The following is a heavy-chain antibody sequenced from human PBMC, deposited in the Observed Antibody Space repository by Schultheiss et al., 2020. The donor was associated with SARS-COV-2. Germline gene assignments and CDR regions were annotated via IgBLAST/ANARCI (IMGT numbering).Heavy chain of an antibody. J-gene: IGHJ6*02. D-gene: IGHD2-8*01. CDR1: GGSVSSGSYY. CDR2: IYYSGST. Sequence: SETLSLTCTVSGGSVSSGSYYWSWIRQPPGKGLEWIGYIYYSGSTNYNPSLKSRVTISVDTSKNQFSLKLSSVTAADTAVYYCARGMGGMDVWGQGTTVTVSS. V-gene: IGHV4-61*01. CDR3: ARGMGGMDV.